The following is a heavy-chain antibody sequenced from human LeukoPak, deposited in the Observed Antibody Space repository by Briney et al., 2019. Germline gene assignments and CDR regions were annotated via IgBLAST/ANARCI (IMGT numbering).Heavy chain of an antibody. J-gene: IGHJ4*02. Sequence: SETLCLTSGVSVGSISSTNSWTWFPQPPGQGLDWIGEFSLTGETNYNPPLNGRVAMSLAESRKQLSLDRTSVTAADTAISYCSRESRAFCTFGYWGQGTLVIVPP. CDR2: FSLTGET. D-gene: IGHD2/OR15-2a*01. V-gene: IGHV4-4*02. CDR1: VGSISSTNS. CDR3: SRESRAFCTFGY.